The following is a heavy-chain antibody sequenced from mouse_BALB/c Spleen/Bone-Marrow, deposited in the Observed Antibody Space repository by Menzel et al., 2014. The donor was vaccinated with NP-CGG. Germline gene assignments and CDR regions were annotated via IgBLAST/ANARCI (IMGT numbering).Heavy chain of an antibody. V-gene: IGHV1-80*01. J-gene: IGHJ2*02. Sequence: VMLVESGAELVRPGSSVKISCKSSGYVFSTYWINWVKQRPGQGLEWIGQIYPGDGDTDFNGKFKDKATLTADESSNTAYMQLSSLTSEDSAVYFCARGGISVAYWGQGTSLTVSS. CDR2: IYPGDGDT. CDR1: GYVFSTYW. CDR3: ARGGISVAY.